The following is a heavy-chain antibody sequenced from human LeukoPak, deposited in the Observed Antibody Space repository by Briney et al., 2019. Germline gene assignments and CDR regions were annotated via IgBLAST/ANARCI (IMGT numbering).Heavy chain of an antibody. J-gene: IGHJ5*02. V-gene: IGHV3-23*01. CDR1: GFTFSTYA. Sequence: GGSLRLSCAASGFTFSTYAMNWVRQASGKGLEWVSRISDDGDTTHYADSVRGRFTISRDNSKNKLYLQMNSLRADDTAVYYCGKSVDQRRNCFDPWGQGTLVIVST. D-gene: IGHD2-21*01. CDR3: GKSVDQRRNCFDP. CDR2: ISDDGDTT.